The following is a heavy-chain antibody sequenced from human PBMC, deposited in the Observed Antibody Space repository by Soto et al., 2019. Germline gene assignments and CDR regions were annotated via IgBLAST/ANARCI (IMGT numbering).Heavy chain of an antibody. CDR2: ISYDGKEK. CDR3: ARGRGLAARPQQLDH. J-gene: IGHJ4*02. Sequence: QVQLVESGGGVVQPGGSLRLSCATSGFLFSGYAMHWVRQTPGKGLEWVAVISYDGKEKYYADSAEGRFTISRESSGVTLYLQMSSLRVEDTAVYYCARGRGLAARPQQLDHWGQGTVVTVSS. D-gene: IGHD6-6*01. CDR1: GFLFSGYA. V-gene: IGHV3-30*04.